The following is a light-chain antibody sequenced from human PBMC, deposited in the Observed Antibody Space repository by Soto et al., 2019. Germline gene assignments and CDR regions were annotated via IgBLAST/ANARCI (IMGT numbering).Light chain of an antibody. Sequence: EILMTQTPATLSVSPGERATLSCRASQSLSRNLAWYQQKPGQAPRLLIYGASTRASGIPARFSGSGSGTEFTLTISSLQSEDFALYYCQHYYDWPPAFTFGPGTKVDL. J-gene: IGKJ3*01. CDR3: QHYYDWPPAFT. CDR1: QSLSRN. V-gene: IGKV3-15*01. CDR2: GAS.